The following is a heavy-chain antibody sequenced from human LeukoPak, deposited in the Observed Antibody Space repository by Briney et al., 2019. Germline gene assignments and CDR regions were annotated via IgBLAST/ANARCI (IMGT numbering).Heavy chain of an antibody. J-gene: IGHJ6*03. CDR3: ARSGNRGYYHHYYYYMDV. Sequence: SETLSLTCTVSGGSISSSSYYWGWIRQPPGKGLEWIGSIYYSGSTYYNPSLKSRVTISVDTSKNQFSLKLSSVTAADTAVYYCARSGNRGYYHHYYYYMDVWGKGTTVTVSS. V-gene: IGHV4-39*01. CDR1: GGSISSSSYY. D-gene: IGHD5-12*01. CDR2: IYYSGST.